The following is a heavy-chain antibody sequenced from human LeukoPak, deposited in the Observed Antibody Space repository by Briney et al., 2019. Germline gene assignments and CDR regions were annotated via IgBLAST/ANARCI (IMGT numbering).Heavy chain of an antibody. Sequence: PSETLSLTCAVYGGSFSGYYWSWIRQPPGKGLEWIGEINHSGSTNYNPSLKSRVTISVDTSKNQFSLKLSSVTAADTAVYYCASGYGSSGRFDYWGQGTLVTVSS. D-gene: IGHD3-10*01. CDR2: INHSGST. CDR1: GGSFSGYY. J-gene: IGHJ4*02. CDR3: ASGYGSSGRFDY. V-gene: IGHV4-34*01.